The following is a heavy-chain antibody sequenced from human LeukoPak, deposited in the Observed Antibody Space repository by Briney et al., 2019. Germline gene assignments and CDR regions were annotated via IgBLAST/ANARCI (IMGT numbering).Heavy chain of an antibody. J-gene: IGHJ6*03. CDR3: ARHRRNCSGGSCYGSYYYYCMDV. Sequence: SETLSLTCAVYGGSFSGYYWSWIRQPPGKGLEWIGEINHSGSTNYNPSLKSRVTISVDTSKNQFSLKLSSVTAADTAVYYCARHRRNCSGGSCYGSYYYYCMDVWGKGTTVTISS. V-gene: IGHV4-34*01. CDR2: INHSGST. D-gene: IGHD2-15*01. CDR1: GGSFSGYY.